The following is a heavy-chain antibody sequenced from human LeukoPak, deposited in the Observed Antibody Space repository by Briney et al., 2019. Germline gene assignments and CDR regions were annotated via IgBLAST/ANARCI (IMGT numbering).Heavy chain of an antibody. CDR1: GFTFSSYW. CDR3: ARGGGSSGS. D-gene: IGHD3-16*01. CDR2: IKQDGSEK. J-gene: IGHJ5*02. Sequence: GGSLRLSCAASGFTFSSYWMSWVRQAPGKGLECVASIKQDGSEKYYVDSVKGRFTISRDNAKNSLYLQMNSLRVEDTAVCYCARGGGSSGSWGQGTLVTVSS. V-gene: IGHV3-7*01.